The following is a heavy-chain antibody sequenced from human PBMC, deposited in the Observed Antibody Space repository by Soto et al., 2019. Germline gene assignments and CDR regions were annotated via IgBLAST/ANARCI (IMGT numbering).Heavy chain of an antibody. CDR2: IYYSGST. CDR1: GGSISSGGYY. J-gene: IGHJ4*02. D-gene: IGHD5-18*01. V-gene: IGHV4-31*03. Sequence: SETLSLTCTVSGGSISSGGYYWSWIRQHPGKGLEWIGYIYYSGSTYYKPSLKSRVTISVDTSKKQFSLKLSSVTAADTAVYYCARARFRGYSYGYDYWGQGTLVTVS. CDR3: ARARFRGYSYGYDY.